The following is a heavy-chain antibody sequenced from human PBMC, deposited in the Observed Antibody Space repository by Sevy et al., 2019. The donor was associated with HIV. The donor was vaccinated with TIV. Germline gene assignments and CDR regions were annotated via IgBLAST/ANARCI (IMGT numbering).Heavy chain of an antibody. Sequence: GGSLRLSCAASGFTVSSNYMSWVRQAPGKGLEWVSVIYSGGSTYYADSVKGRFTISRDNSKNTLYLPMNSLRAEDTALYYCARPPVGSPPFGYWGQGTLVTVSS. CDR3: ARPPVGSPPFGY. CDR2: IYSGGST. V-gene: IGHV3-53*01. J-gene: IGHJ4*02. CDR1: GFTVSSNY. D-gene: IGHD1-26*01.